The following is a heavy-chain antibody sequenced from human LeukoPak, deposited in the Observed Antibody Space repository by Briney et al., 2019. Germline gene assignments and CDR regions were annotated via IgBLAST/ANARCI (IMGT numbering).Heavy chain of an antibody. Sequence: PGESLKISCKGSGYSFTSYWIGWVRQMPGKGLEWMGIIYPGDSDTRYSPSFQGQVTISADKSISTAYLQWSSLKASDTAMYYCARLTYCGGDCWNFDYWGQGTLVTVSS. CDR1: GYSFTSYW. CDR2: IYPGDSDT. J-gene: IGHJ4*02. CDR3: ARLTYCGGDCWNFDY. V-gene: IGHV5-51*01. D-gene: IGHD2-21*02.